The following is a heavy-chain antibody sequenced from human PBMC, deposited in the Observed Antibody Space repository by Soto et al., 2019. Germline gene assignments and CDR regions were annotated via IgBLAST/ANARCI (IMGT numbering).Heavy chain of an antibody. CDR2: ISSARSET. Sequence: PGGSLRLSCEAFGFTFSRVSMNWVRQVPGKGLEWVASISSARSETWYADSMKGRFIISRDNAQNSLFLQMNTLRPEDSAIYYCARVDYWGPGTQVTVSS. CDR3: ARVDY. CDR1: GFTFSRVS. J-gene: IGHJ4*02. V-gene: IGHV3-21*04.